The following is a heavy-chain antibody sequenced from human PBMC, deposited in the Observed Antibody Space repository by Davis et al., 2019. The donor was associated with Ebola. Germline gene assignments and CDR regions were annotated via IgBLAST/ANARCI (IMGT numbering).Heavy chain of an antibody. D-gene: IGHD3-22*01. J-gene: IGHJ4*02. Sequence: GEFLKISCAASGFTFSSYAMSWVRQAPGKGLEWVSAISGSGGSTYYADSVKGRFTISRDNSKNTLYLQMNSLRAEDTAVYYCAKDRDRITMIVVVGGIDYWGQGTLVTVSS. CDR1: GFTFSSYA. V-gene: IGHV3-23*01. CDR3: AKDRDRITMIVVVGGIDY. CDR2: ISGSGGST.